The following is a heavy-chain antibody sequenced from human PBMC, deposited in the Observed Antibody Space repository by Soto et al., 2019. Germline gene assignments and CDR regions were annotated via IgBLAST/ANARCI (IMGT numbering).Heavy chain of an antibody. CDR1: GGSISSGGYY. CDR3: ASRNYGDSDPQYFFDY. Sequence: TSETLSLTCTVSGGSISSGGYYWSWIRQHPGKGLEWIGYIYYSGSTYYNPSLKSRVTISVDTSKNQFSLKLSSVTAADTAVYYCASRNYGDSDPQYFFDYWGQGTLVIVSS. J-gene: IGHJ4*02. V-gene: IGHV4-31*03. D-gene: IGHD4-17*01. CDR2: IYYSGST.